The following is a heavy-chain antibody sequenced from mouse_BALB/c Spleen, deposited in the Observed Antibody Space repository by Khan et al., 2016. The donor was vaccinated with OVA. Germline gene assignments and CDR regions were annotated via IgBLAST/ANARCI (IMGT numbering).Heavy chain of an antibody. J-gene: IGHJ2*01. CDR1: GFTFSNSW. V-gene: IGHV6-6*02. Sequence: VELVESGGGLVQPGGSMKLSCVASGFTFSNSWMNWVRQSPEKGLEWVAEIRLKSDDYVTHYAESVKWRFTISRDDSKSSFNLQMNNLRAEDTGIYYCLILLWGQGTTLTVSS. CDR3: LILL. CDR2: IRLKSDDYVT.